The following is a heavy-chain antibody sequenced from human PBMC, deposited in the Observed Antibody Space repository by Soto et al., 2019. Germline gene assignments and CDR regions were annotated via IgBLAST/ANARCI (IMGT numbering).Heavy chain of an antibody. Sequence: GGSLRLSCAASGFTFSSYAMRWVRQAPGKGLEWVSAISGSGGSTYYADSVKGRFTISRDNSKNTLYLQMNSLRAEDTAVYYCAKEMYYYDSSGYYELGFRCYFDYWGQGTLVTVSS. CDR3: AKEMYYYDSSGYYELGFRCYFDY. CDR1: GFTFSSYA. V-gene: IGHV3-23*01. D-gene: IGHD3-22*01. CDR2: ISGSGGST. J-gene: IGHJ4*02.